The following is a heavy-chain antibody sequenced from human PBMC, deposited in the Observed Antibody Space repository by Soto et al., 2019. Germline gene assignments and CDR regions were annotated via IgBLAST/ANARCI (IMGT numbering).Heavy chain of an antibody. CDR1: GGSISSGGYY. J-gene: IGHJ4*02. D-gene: IGHD1-26*01. CDR2: IYYSGST. CDR3: ARDGQGSYSGFDY. V-gene: IGHV4-31*03. Sequence: QVQLQESGPGLVKPSQTLSLTCTVYGGSISSGGYYWSWIRQHPGKGLEWIGYIYYSGSTYYNPSLKSRVTISVDTSKNQCSLKLSSVTAADTAVYYCARDGQGSYSGFDYWGQGTLVTVSS.